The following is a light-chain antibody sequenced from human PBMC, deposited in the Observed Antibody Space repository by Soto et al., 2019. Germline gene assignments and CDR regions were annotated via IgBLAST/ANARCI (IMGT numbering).Light chain of an antibody. J-gene: IGKJ5*01. CDR3: QKYNSAPRA. V-gene: IGKV1-27*01. CDR1: QGISNY. Sequence: DIQMTQSPSSLSASVGDRVTITCRASQGISNYLAWYQQKPGKVPKLLIYAASTLLSGVPSRFSVSGSGTDFTLTISSLQPADVATYYCQKYNSAPRAFGQGTRLEIK. CDR2: AAS.